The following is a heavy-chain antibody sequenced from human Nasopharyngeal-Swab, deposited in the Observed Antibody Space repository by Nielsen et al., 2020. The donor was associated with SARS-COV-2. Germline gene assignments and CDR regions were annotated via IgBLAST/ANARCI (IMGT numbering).Heavy chain of an antibody. D-gene: IGHD3-16*01. V-gene: IGHV3-30*18. CDR1: GFVLKTFG. CDR3: AKEIGWIGGILQIGYFHF. CDR2: TSYDGGKN. Sequence: SPIIPCVALGFVLKTFGMHRVRQPPGTGLEWVAVTSYDGGKNLYADSVKGRFTVSRDNSKNTLYLYMDSLRVEGTALYYCAKEIGWIGGILQIGYFHFWGQRTLVSVSS. J-gene: IGHJ4*02.